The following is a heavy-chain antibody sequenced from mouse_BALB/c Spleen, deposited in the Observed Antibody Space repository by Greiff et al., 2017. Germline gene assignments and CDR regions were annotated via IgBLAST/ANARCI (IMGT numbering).Heavy chain of an antibody. CDR3: ARRERCFDY. CDR1: GFTFSSYG. Sequence: EVKLMESGGDLVKPGGSLKLSCAASGFTFSSYGMSWVRQTPDKRLEWVATISSGGSYTYYPDSVKGRFTISRDNAKNTLYLQMSSLKSEDTAMYYCARRERCFDYWGQGTTLTVSS. V-gene: IGHV5-6*02. J-gene: IGHJ2*01. CDR2: ISSGGSYT.